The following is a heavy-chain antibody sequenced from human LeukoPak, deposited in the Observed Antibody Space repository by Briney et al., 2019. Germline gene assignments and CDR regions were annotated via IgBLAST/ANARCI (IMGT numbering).Heavy chain of an antibody. CDR2: IYYSGST. CDR3: ARGDYDFWSGYYALDY. V-gene: IGHV4-59*01. D-gene: IGHD3-3*01. J-gene: IGHJ4*02. CDR1: GVSISSYY. Sequence: SETLSLTCTVSGVSISSYYWSWIRQPPGKGLEWIGYIYYSGSTNYNPSLKSRVTISVDTSKNQFSLKLSSVTAADTAVYYCARGDYDFWSGYYALDYWGQGTLVTVSS.